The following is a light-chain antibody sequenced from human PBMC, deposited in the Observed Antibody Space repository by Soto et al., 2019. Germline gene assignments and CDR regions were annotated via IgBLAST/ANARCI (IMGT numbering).Light chain of an antibody. CDR2: HNN. J-gene: IGLJ2*01. V-gene: IGLV1-44*01. CDR1: SSNIGSNT. CDR3: ATWDGSLNGVV. Sequence: QSVLTQPPSASGTPGQRVTISCSGSSSNIGSNTVNWYQQLPGTAPKLLTYHNNQRPSGVPDRFSGSKSGTSASLAISGLQSEDETDYYCATWDGSLNGVVFGGGTQLTVL.